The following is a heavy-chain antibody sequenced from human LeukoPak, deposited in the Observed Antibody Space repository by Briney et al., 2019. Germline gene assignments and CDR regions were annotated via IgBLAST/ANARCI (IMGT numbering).Heavy chain of an antibody. CDR2: INPNSGGT. D-gene: IGHD3-10*01. V-gene: IGHV1-2*06. CDR3: ARPSGSYFKDYFDY. Sequence: ASVKVSCKASGGTFSSYTISWVRQAPGQGLEWMGRINPNSGGTNYAQKFQGRVTMTRDTSISTAYMELSRLRSDDTAVYYCARPSGSYFKDYFDYWGQGTLVTVSS. J-gene: IGHJ4*02. CDR1: GGTFSSYT.